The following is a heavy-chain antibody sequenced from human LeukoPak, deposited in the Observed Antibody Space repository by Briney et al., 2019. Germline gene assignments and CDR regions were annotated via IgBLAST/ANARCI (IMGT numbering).Heavy chain of an antibody. CDR3: AKAGTYMVRGVIMDY. V-gene: IGHV3-23*01. CDR1: GFTFSSYA. CDR2: ISGSGGST. Sequence: GGSLRPSCAASGFTFSSYAMSWVRQAPGKGLEWVSAISGSGGSTYYADSVKGRFTISRDNSKNTLYLQMNSLRAEDTAVYYCAKAGTYMVRGVIMDYWGQGTLVTVSS. D-gene: IGHD3-10*01. J-gene: IGHJ4*02.